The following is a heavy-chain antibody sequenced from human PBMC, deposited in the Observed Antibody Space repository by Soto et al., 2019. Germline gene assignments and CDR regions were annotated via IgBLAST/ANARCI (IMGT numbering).Heavy chain of an antibody. V-gene: IGHV4-31*03. D-gene: IGHD3-22*01. Sequence: QVQLQESGPGLVKPSQTLSLTCTVSGGSISSGGYYWSWIRQHPGKGLEWIGYIYYSGGTYYNPSLKSRVTRSVDTSKNQFSLKLSSVTAADTAVYYCARGDSGYYDSSGYYSYWGQGTLVTVSS. CDR1: GGSISSGGYY. CDR2: IYYSGGT. CDR3: ARGDSGYYDSSGYYSY. J-gene: IGHJ4*02.